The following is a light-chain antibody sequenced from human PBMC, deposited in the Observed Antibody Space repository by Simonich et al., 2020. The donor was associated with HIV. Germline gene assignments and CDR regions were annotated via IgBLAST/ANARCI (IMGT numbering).Light chain of an antibody. CDR3: NSHSSSTNVI. CDR2: DVS. Sequence: QSALTQPASVSGSPGQSITTPCTGTSSDVGGYNYVSWYQHHPGKAPKLMIYDVSKRSSGVSNRFSGSKSGNTASLTISGLQAEDEAVYYCNSHSSSTNVIFGGGTKLTVL. V-gene: IGLV2-14*03. J-gene: IGLJ2*01. CDR1: SSDVGGYNY.